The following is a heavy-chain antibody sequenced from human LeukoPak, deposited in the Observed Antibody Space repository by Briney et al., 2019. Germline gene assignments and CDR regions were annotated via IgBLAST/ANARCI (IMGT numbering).Heavy chain of an antibody. J-gene: IGHJ6*04. CDR2: ISSSGSTI. D-gene: IGHD6-13*01. CDR3: ARAPRGGSSTRGYYYYGMDV. V-gene: IGHV3-48*03. CDR1: GFTFSSYE. Sequence: GGSLRLSCAASGFTFSSYEMNWVRQAPGKGLEWVSYISSSGSTIYYADSVKGRLTISRDNAKNSLYLQMNSLRAEDTAVYYCARAPRGGSSTRGYYYYGMDVWGKGTTVTVSS.